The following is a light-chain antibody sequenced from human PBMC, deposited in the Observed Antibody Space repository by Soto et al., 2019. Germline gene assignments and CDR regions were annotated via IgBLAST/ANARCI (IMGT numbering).Light chain of an antibody. CDR1: QSISSY. V-gene: IGKV1-39*01. J-gene: IGKJ4*01. CDR3: QQSYSTPLT. CDR2: AAS. Sequence: DIQMTQSPSSLSASVGDRVTITCRASQSISSYLNWYQQKPGKAPKLLIYAASSLQSGVPSRFSGSRSGTDFTHTISSLQPEDFATYYCQQSYSTPLTFGGGTKVEIK.